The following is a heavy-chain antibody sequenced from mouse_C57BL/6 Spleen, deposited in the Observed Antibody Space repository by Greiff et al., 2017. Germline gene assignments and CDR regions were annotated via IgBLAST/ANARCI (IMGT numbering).Heavy chain of an antibody. CDR1: GFTFSNYW. V-gene: IGHV6-3*01. J-gene: IGHJ2*01. Sequence: EVKLEESGGGLVQPGGSMKLSCVASGFTFSNYWMNWVRQSPEKGLEWVAQIRSKSDNYATHHAESVKGRFTISRDDSKIGVNLQMNNIRAEYTGFYCCTWDYYGSGYKDYWGQGTTLTVSS. D-gene: IGHD1-1*01. CDR2: IRSKSDNYAT. CDR3: TWDYYGSGYKDY.